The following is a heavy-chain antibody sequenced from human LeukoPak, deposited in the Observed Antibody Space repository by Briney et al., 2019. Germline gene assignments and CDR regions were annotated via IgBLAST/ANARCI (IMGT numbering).Heavy chain of an antibody. Sequence: DPGGSLRLSCAASGFIFDNYAVGWVRQAPGKGPEWASHISSSGGRTYYADSVKGRFTISRDNSKNSLYLQMDSLRVEDTAIYYCAKMEDSLGYYPYFDYGGGGTVV. CDR2: ISSSGGRT. CDR1: GFIFDNYA. V-gene: IGHV3-23*01. J-gene: IGHJ4*02. CDR3: AKMEDSLGYYPYFDY. D-gene: IGHD3-22*01.